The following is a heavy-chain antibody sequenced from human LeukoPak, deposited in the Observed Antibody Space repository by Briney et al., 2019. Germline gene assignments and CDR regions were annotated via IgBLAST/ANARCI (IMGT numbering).Heavy chain of an antibody. CDR3: AREKDYYDSSVDY. Sequence: ASVKVSCKASGYTFTGHYMHWVRQAPGQGLEWMGWINPNSGGTNYAQKFQGRVTMTRDTSISTAYMELSRLRSDDTAVYYCAREKDYYDSSVDYWGQGTLVTVSS. CDR1: GYTFTGHY. V-gene: IGHV1-2*02. CDR2: INPNSGGT. D-gene: IGHD3-22*01. J-gene: IGHJ4*02.